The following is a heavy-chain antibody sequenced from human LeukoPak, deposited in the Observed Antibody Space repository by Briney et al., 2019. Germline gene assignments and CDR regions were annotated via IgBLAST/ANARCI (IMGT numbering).Heavy chain of an antibody. CDR1: GYTFTSYD. D-gene: IGHD3-22*01. V-gene: IGHV1-8*01. CDR3: ATARWDSSGYRYYFDY. J-gene: IGHJ4*02. Sequence: ASVKVSCKASGYTFTSYDINWVRQVTGQGLEWMGWMNPNSGNTGYAQKFQGRVTMTRNTSISTAYMELSSLRSEDTAVYYCATARWDSSGYRYYFDYWGQGTLVTVSS. CDR2: MNPNSGNT.